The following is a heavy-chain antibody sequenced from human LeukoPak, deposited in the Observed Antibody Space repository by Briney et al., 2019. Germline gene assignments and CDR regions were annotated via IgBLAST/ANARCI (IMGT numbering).Heavy chain of an antibody. CDR1: GFTFSGSA. D-gene: IGHD3-22*01. CDR3: TSLYYDSSGYYAKVFDY. Sequence: GGSLRLSCAASGFTFSGSAMHWVRQASGKGLEWVGRIISKANSYATAYAASVKGRLTIARDDSKTTAYLQMNSMKTEDTAVYYCTSLYYDSSGYYAKVFDYWGQGTLVTVSS. V-gene: IGHV3-73*01. CDR2: IISKANSYAT. J-gene: IGHJ4*02.